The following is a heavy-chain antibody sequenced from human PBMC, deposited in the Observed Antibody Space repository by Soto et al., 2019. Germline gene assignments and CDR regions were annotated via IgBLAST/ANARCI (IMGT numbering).Heavy chain of an antibody. CDR2: IYYSGST. CDR3: ARVVVRYGSGNFDY. J-gene: IGHJ4*02. Sequence: SETLSLTCTVSGGSISSGGYYWSWIRQHPGKGLEWIGYIYYSGSTYYNPSLKSRVTISVDTSKNQFSLKLSSVTAADTAVYYCARVVVRYGSGNFDYWGQGTLVTVSS. V-gene: IGHV4-31*03. CDR1: GGSISSGGYY. D-gene: IGHD3-10*01.